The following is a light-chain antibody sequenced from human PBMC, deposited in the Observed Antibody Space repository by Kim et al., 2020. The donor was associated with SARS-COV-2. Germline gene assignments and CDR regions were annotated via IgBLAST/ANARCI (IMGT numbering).Light chain of an antibody. V-gene: IGLV2-14*03. CDR3: SSYTSSSTLEV. CDR2: DVS. CDR1: SSDVGGYNY. J-gene: IGLJ1*01. Sequence: QSVLTQPASVSGSPGQSITISCTGTSSDVGGYNYVSWYQQQPGKAPKLMIYDVSNRPSGVSNRFSGSKSGNTASLTISGLQAEDEADYYCSSYTSSSTLEVFGTGTKVTVL.